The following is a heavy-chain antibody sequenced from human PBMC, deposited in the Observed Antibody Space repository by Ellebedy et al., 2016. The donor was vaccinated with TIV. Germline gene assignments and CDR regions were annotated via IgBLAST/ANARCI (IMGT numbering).Heavy chain of an antibody. D-gene: IGHD5-12*01. CDR1: GGTFSSYA. CDR2: IIPIFGTA. CDR3: ARRSGYDYYYYGMDV. J-gene: IGHJ6*02. V-gene: IGHV1-69*13. Sequence: AASVKVSCKASGGTFSSYAISWVRQAPGQGLEWMGGIIPIFGTANYAQKFQGRVTITADESTSTAYMELSSLRSEDTAVYYCARRSGYDYYYYGMDVWGQGTTVTVSS.